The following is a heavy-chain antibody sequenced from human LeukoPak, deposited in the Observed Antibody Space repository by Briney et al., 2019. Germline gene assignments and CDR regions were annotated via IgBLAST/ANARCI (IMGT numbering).Heavy chain of an antibody. D-gene: IGHD1-26*01. CDR1: GFTFSSYG. Sequence: GGSLRLSCAASGFTFSSYGMHWVRQAPGKGLEWVAVISYDGSNKKYADSVKGRFTISRDNSKNTLYLQMNSLRAEDTAVYYCAKDGHPSGSYYIRYYFDYWGQGTLVTVSS. V-gene: IGHV3-30*18. J-gene: IGHJ4*02. CDR3: AKDGHPSGSYYIRYYFDY. CDR2: ISYDGSNK.